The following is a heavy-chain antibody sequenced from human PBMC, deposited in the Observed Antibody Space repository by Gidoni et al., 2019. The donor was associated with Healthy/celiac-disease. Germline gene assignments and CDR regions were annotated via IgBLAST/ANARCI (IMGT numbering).Heavy chain of an antibody. J-gene: IGHJ4*02. D-gene: IGHD2-2*01. CDR3: TRDLEDIVVVPAALYYFDY. V-gene: IGHV3-49*05. CDR2: IRSKAYGGTT. Sequence: EVQLVESGGGLVKPGRSLRLSCTASGFTFGDYAMSWFRQALGKGLEWVGFIRSKAYGGTTEYAASVKGRFTISRDDSKSIAYLQMNSLKTEDTAVYYCTRDLEDIVVVPAALYYFDYWGQGTLVTVSS. CDR1: GFTFGDYA.